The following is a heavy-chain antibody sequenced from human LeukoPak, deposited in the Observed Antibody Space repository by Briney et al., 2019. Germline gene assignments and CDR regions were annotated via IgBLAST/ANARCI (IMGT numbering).Heavy chain of an antibody. V-gene: IGHV5-51*01. CDR2: IYPGDSHT. CDR1: GYSLPKYW. J-gene: IGHJ5*02. D-gene: IGHD3-16*01. CDR3: ARGPCAYTWSDTLGSCTWFDP. Sequence: GESLKISCKGSGYSLPKYWIGGVRQVPGKGLEWMGIIYPGDSHTNYRPSFQDQVTISGDKSFRAAYLKWSSLKASDTAMYYCARGPCAYTWSDTLGSCTWFDPWGQGSLVTVSS.